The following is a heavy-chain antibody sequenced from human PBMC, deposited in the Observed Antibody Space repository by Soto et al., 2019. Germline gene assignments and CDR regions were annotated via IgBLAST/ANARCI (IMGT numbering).Heavy chain of an antibody. CDR2: IVGRGDST. J-gene: IGHJ4*02. Sequence: GGSLRLSCVASGFTFSSHAMSWVRQAPGKGLEWVGAIVGRGDSTCYADSVKGRITISRDNSKSTLYLEMNSLGAEDTAIYYCAKNRGSGSLAPDYWGQGTLVTVSS. D-gene: IGHD1-26*01. V-gene: IGHV3-23*01. CDR1: GFTFSSHA. CDR3: AKNRGSGSLAPDY.